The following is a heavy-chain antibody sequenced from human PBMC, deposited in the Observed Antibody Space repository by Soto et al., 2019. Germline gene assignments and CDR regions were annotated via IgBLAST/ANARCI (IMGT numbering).Heavy chain of an antibody. V-gene: IGHV3-48*03. J-gene: IGHJ5*02. CDR1: GFTFNSYD. Sequence: EVQLVESGGGLVQPGGALRLSCTASGFTFNSYDMNWVRQAPGKGLECVSYISSNGSTIYYADSVKGRVTISRDNAKNSMYLQVHSLRAEDKAVYVCDRGVVDYYYSCGYPNWFDLWGQGTLVTVSS. CDR2: ISSNGSTI. CDR3: DRGVVDYYYSCGYPNWFDL. D-gene: IGHD3-22*01.